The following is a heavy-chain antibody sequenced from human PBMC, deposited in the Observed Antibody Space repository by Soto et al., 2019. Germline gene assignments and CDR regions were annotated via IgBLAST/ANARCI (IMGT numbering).Heavy chain of an antibody. D-gene: IGHD2-21*01. CDR3: VRRLSLSYGHSGMDV. J-gene: IGHJ6*02. V-gene: IGHV3-13*01. Sequence: PGGSLRLSCVASGFTFFAYDMHWVRQSATKGLEWVSGIGTVGDTQYLDSVKGRFTISRDNAHNSVHLEMDSLRAEDTALYYCVRRLSLSYGHSGMDVWGQGTTVTVSS. CDR1: GFTFFAYD. CDR2: IGTVGDT.